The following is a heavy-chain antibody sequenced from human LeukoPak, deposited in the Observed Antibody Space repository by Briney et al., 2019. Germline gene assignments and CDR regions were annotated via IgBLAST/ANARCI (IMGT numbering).Heavy chain of an antibody. CDR1: GFTFSNAW. CDR3: TARYCRSTSCYGEYFQR. D-gene: IGHD2-2*01. Sequence: TGGSLGLSCAASGFTFSNAWMSWVRQAPGKGLEWVGRIKSKTDGGTTDYAAPVKGRFTISRDDSKNTLYLQMNSLKTEDTAVYYCTARYCRSTSCYGEYFQRWGQGTLVTVSS. J-gene: IGHJ1*01. V-gene: IGHV3-15*01. CDR2: IKSKTDGGTT.